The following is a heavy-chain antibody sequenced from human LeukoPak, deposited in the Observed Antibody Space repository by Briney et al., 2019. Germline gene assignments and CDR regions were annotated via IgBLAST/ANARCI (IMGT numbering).Heavy chain of an antibody. J-gene: IGHJ6*03. Sequence: GGSLRLSCAASGFTFSSYAMSCVRQAPGKGLEWVSAISGSGGSTYYADSVKGRFTISRDNSKNTLYLQMNSLRAEDTAVYYCAKSRPYDFWSAPYYYYMDVWGKGTTVTVSS. D-gene: IGHD3-3*01. CDR2: ISGSGGST. V-gene: IGHV3-23*01. CDR1: GFTFSSYA. CDR3: AKSRPYDFWSAPYYYYMDV.